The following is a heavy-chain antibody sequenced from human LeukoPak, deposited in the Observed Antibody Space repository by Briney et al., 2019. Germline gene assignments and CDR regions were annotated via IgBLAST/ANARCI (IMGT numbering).Heavy chain of an antibody. CDR2: TSNDGNNK. CDR3: ARGLAYNYDSSAYFLDY. Sequence: GRSLRLSCAASGFTFSNNAMHWVRQAPGKGLEWVAVTSNDGNNKYYGDSVKGRFTISRDNSKNTLYLQMNSLRAEDTAVYYCARGLAYNYDSSAYFLDYWGQGTLVTVSS. J-gene: IGHJ4*02. D-gene: IGHD3-22*01. CDR1: GFTFSNNA. V-gene: IGHV3-30*04.